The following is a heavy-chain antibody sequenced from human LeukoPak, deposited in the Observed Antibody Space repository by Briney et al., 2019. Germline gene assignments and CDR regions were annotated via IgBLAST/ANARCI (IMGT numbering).Heavy chain of an antibody. CDR1: GFTFSSYG. CDR2: IWYDGSNK. Sequence: GGSLRLSCAASGFTFSSYGMHWVRQAPGKGLEWVAVIWYDGSNKYYADSVKGRFTISRDNSKNTLYLQMNSLRAEDTAVYYCARDIPAAIGGGAFDIWGQGTMVTVSS. D-gene: IGHD2-2*01. V-gene: IGHV3-33*01. J-gene: IGHJ3*02. CDR3: ARDIPAAIGGGAFDI.